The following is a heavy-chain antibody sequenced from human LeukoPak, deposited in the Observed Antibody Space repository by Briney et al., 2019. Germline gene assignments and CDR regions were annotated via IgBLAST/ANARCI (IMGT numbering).Heavy chain of an antibody. CDR1: GGSFSGYY. CDR2: INHSGST. Sequence: SETLSLTCAVYGGSFSGYYWSWIRQPPGKGLEWIGEINHSGSTNYNPSLKSRVTTSVDTSKNQFSLKLSSVTAADTAVYYCARQHYYDSSGQESDIWGQGTMVTVSS. CDR3: ARQHYYDSSGQESDI. J-gene: IGHJ3*02. D-gene: IGHD3-22*01. V-gene: IGHV4-34*01.